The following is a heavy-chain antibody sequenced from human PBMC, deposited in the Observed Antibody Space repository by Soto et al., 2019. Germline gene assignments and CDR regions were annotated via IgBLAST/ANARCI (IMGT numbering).Heavy chain of an antibody. J-gene: IGHJ6*03. CDR3: ARDRSRDYYMDV. Sequence: GESLKISCAASGFTVSSNYMSWVRQAPGKGLEWVSVIYSGGSTYYADSVKGRFTISRDNSKNTLYLQMNSLRAEDTAVYYCARDRSRDYYMDVWGKGTTVTVSS. CDR2: IYSGGST. CDR1: GFTVSSNY. V-gene: IGHV3-53*01.